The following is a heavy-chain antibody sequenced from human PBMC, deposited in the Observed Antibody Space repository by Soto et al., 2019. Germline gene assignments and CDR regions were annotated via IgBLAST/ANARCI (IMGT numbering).Heavy chain of an antibody. D-gene: IGHD3-22*01. J-gene: IGHJ4*02. V-gene: IGHV1-18*01. CDR2: ISAYNGNT. CDR3: AGGPPGYYYDSSGYYYGLDY. CDR1: GYTFTSYG. Sequence: ASVKVSCKASGYTFTSYGISWVRQAPGQGLEWMGWISAYNGNTNYAQKLQGRVTMTTDTSTRTAYMELRSLRSDDTAVYYCAGGPPGYYYDSSGYYYGLDYWGQGTLVTVSS.